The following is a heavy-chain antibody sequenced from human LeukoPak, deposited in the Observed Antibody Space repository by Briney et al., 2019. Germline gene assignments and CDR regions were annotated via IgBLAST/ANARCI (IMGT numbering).Heavy chain of an antibody. CDR1: GFTFDDYA. CDR2: ISWNSGSI. J-gene: IGHJ4*02. Sequence: GRSLRLSCAASGFTFDDYAMHWVRQAPGKGLEWVSGISWNSGSIGYADSVKGRFTISRDNAKNSLYLQMNSLRAEDTALYYCAKDKSTDYYDSSGSFDYWGQGTLVTVSS. D-gene: IGHD3-22*01. V-gene: IGHV3-9*01. CDR3: AKDKSTDYYDSSGSFDY.